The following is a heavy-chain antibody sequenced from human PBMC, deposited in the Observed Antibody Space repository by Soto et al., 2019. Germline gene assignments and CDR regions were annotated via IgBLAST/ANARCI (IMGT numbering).Heavy chain of an antibody. Sequence: QVQLVQSGAEVEKPGASVKVSCTTSGYFFTSHYIHWVRLAPGRGLEWMGRINPNNGDTNSPQKFQGRVTMTSDTSISTAYLEMSGLRSDDTALYYCAREITYGGGSFSLGLWGQGTLVTVSS. CDR1: GYFFTSHY. CDR3: AREITYGGGSFSLGL. D-gene: IGHD3-10*01. J-gene: IGHJ4*02. CDR2: INPNNGDT. V-gene: IGHV1-2*06.